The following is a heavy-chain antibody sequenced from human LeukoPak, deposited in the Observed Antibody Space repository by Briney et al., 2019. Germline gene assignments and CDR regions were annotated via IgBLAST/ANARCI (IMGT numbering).Heavy chain of an antibody. J-gene: IGHJ4*02. CDR1: GFSFSRHW. V-gene: IGHV3-7*01. CDR2: MNQDGSAI. Sequence: GGSLRLSCAASGFSFSRHWMSWVRQAPGKGLERVAHMNQDGSAIYYVDSVKGRLTISRDNAKNSLYLQMDGLTVADTAVYYCARTVPGYPDDYFDYWGQGTLVTVSS. D-gene: IGHD6-19*01. CDR3: ARTVPGYPDDYFDY.